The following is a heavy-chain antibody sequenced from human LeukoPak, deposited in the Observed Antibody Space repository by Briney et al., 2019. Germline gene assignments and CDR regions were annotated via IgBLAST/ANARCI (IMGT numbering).Heavy chain of an antibody. J-gene: IGHJ4*02. CDR2: IYYSGST. Sequence: PSETLSLTCTVSGGSISSYYWSWIRQPPGKGLEWIGYIYYSGSTNYNPSLKSRVTISVDTSKNQFSLKLSSVTAADTAVYYCARASASVYDYVWGSYRPFDYWGQGTLVTVSS. D-gene: IGHD3-16*01. CDR1: GGSISSYY. CDR3: ARASASVYDYVWGSYRPFDY. V-gene: IGHV4-59*01.